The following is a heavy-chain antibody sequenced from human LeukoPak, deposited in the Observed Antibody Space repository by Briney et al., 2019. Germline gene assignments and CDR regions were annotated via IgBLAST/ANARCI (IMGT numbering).Heavy chain of an antibody. Sequence: PGGSLRLSCAASGFNFSSYGMHWVRQAPGKGLEWVAVISYDGSNKYYADSVKGRFTISRDNSKNTLYLQMNSLRAEDTAVYYCARETGGYFDYWGQGTLVTVSS. CDR3: ARETGGYFDY. V-gene: IGHV3-30*03. D-gene: IGHD7-27*01. J-gene: IGHJ4*02. CDR1: GFNFSSYG. CDR2: ISYDGSNK.